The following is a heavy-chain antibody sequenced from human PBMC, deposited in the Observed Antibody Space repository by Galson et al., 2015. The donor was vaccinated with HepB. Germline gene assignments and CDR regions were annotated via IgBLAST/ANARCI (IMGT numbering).Heavy chain of an antibody. CDR1: GGTFSSYA. Sequence: SVKVSCKASGGTFSSYAISWVRQAPGQGLEWMGGIIPIFGTANYAQKFQGRDTITADESTSTAYMELSSLRSEDTAVYYCATKRVYSNPLGHWFDPWGQGTLVTVSS. CDR2: IIPIFGTA. D-gene: IGHD4-11*01. J-gene: IGHJ5*02. V-gene: IGHV1-69*13. CDR3: ATKRVYSNPLGHWFDP.